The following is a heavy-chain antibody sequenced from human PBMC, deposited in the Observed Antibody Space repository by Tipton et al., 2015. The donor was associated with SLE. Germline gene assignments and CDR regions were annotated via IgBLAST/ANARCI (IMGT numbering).Heavy chain of an antibody. D-gene: IGHD2-8*01. CDR2: ISHSGTT. CDR3: ARGKYGLAYYFDS. CDR1: GGFFSGHY. Sequence: TLSLTCAVYGGFFSGHYCTWIRQSPGKGLEWIGDISHSGTTNYNSSLRGRVTLSVDTSKNQFSLRLTSVTAADTAVYYCARGKYGLAYYFDSWGQGIVVTVSS. V-gene: IGHV4-34*01. J-gene: IGHJ4*02.